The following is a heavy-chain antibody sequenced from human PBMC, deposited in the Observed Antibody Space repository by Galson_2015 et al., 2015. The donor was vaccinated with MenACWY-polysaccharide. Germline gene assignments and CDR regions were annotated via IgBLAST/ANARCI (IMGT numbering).Heavy chain of an antibody. Sequence: SLRLSCAASGFIFNRYGIHWVRQAPGKGLEWGPLISYDETNKQYAGAVKCTFTISKATCNIVVFLQMNSLRVEDTALYFCAKDNWLRREVLVGDYDYWGQGTLVAVSS. V-gene: IGHV3-30*18. CDR3: AKDNWLRREVLVGDYDY. CDR2: ISYDETNK. CDR1: GFIFNRYG. J-gene: IGHJ4*02. D-gene: IGHD4-17*01.